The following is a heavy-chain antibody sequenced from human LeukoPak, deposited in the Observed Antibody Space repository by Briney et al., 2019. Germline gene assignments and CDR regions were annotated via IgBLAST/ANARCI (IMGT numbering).Heavy chain of an antibody. D-gene: IGHD3-3*01. CDR2: INHSGST. CDR3: ARGAVDDFWSGYYNLDYYYMDV. V-gene: IGHV4-34*01. CDR1: GGSFSGYY. Sequence: SETLSLTCAVYGGSFSGYYWSWTRQPPGKGLEWIGEINHSGSTNYNPSLKSRVTISVDTSKNQFSLKLSSVTAADTAVYYCARGAVDDFWSGYYNLDYYYMDVWGKGTTVTVSS. J-gene: IGHJ6*03.